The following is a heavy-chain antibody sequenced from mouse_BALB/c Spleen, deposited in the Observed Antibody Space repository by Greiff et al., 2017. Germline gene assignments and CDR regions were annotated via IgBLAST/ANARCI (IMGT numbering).Heavy chain of an antibody. J-gene: IGHJ3*01. D-gene: IGHD1-1*01. Sequence: ESGPGLVKPSQSLSLTCTVTGYSITSDYAWNWIRQFPGNKLEWMGYISYSGSTSYNPSLKSRISITRDTSKNQFFLQLNSVTTEDTATYYCAREGGSSYLFAYWGQGTLVTVSA. CDR3: AREGGSSYLFAY. V-gene: IGHV3-2*02. CDR2: ISYSGST. CDR1: GYSITSDYA.